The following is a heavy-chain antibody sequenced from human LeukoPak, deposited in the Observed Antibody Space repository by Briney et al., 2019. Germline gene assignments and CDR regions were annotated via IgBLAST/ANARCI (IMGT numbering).Heavy chain of an antibody. V-gene: IGHV4-59*04. J-gene: IGHJ4*02. Sequence: PSETLSLTCTVSGGSISSYYWSWIRQPPGKGLEWIGYIYYSGSTYYNPSLKSRVTISVDTSKNQFSLKLSSVTAADTAVYYCARLDSGSYFDYWGQGTLVTVSS. CDR3: ARLDSGSYFDY. CDR2: IYYSGST. D-gene: IGHD1-26*01. CDR1: GGSISSYY.